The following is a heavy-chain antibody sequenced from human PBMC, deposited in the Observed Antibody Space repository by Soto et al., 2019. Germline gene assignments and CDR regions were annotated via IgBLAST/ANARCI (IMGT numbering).Heavy chain of an antibody. CDR3: ARRDSGGFFRFFDS. CDR2: TGSGTGPG. J-gene: IGHJ4*02. Sequence: QVQLVQSGTEVKKPGSSVKVFCKTSGGSLSTNPISWVRQAPGQGLEWMGGTGSGTGPGNHAQKFQGRLTVTADKSTGTVYMELTNLSSEDTAVYYCARRDSGGFFRFFDSWGQGTLVTVSS. D-gene: IGHD2-15*01. V-gene: IGHV1-69*06. CDR1: GGSLSTNP.